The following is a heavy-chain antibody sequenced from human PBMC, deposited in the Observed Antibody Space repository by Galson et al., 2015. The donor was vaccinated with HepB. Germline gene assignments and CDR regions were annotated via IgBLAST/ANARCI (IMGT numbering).Heavy chain of an antibody. CDR3: ARVRGSYCVDY. J-gene: IGHJ4*02. CDR1: GFTFSDYY. D-gene: IGHD1-26*01. V-gene: IGHV3-11*06. Sequence: SLRLSSAASGFTFSDYYMSWFRQAPGRGLEWISHISKTGSDTHYADSVKGRFTISRDNAKNSLYLQMNSLRAEDTAVYYCARVRGSYCVDYWGQGTLVTVSS. CDR2: ISKTGSDT.